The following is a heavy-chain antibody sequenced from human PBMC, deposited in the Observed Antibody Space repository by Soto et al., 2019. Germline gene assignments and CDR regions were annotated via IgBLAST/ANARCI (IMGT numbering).Heavy chain of an antibody. V-gene: IGHV4-34*01. CDR3: ARAHTVTTRYFDL. Sequence: QGRLQQWGAGLLKPSETLSLTCAVYGGSFSVYYWSWIRQPPGKGLEGIGEINHSGSTNSNPSLKSRVTISVDTSKNQFSLKLSSVTAADTAVYYCARAHTVTTRYFDLWGRGTLVTVSS. CDR2: INHSGST. D-gene: IGHD4-17*01. CDR1: GGSFSVYY. J-gene: IGHJ2*01.